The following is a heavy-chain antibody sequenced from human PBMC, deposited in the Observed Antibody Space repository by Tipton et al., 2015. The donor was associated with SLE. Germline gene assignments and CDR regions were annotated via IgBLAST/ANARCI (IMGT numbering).Heavy chain of an antibody. CDR3: ARGPYTDAFDV. D-gene: IGHD5-18*01. J-gene: IGHJ3*01. Sequence: GLVKPSETLSLTCIVSGGSMDIYQWSWIRQAPGKGLEWVGYIEKSGNSNSNPSLKSRVSMLVDTSKNQFSLRLDSVTTADTAVYYCARGPYTDAFDVWGQGTMVPVSS. V-gene: IGHV4-59*01. CDR2: IEKSGNS. CDR1: GGSMDIYQ.